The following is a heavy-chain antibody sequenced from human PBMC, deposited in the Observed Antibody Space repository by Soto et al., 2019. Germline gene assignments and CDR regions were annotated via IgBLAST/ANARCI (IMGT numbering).Heavy chain of an antibody. Sequence: QVRLVESGGDVVQPGRSLRLSCVGSGFTFSNFAIHWVRQAPGRGLEWVAVISGDGNTESYADSVKGRFTISRDNSKKTLYLQMNRLRVADKALYYCASGNPDLWGQGTTVTVSS. CDR1: GFTFSNFA. CDR2: ISGDGNTE. J-gene: IGHJ6*02. V-gene: IGHV3-30*03. CDR3: ASGNPDL.